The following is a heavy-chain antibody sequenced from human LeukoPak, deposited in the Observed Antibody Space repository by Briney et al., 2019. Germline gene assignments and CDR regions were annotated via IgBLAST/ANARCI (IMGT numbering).Heavy chain of an antibody. V-gene: IGHV4-59*01. CDR2: IYYSGST. D-gene: IGHD4-17*01. CDR3: ARYGDYKWDYYYGMDV. CDR1: GGSISSYY. J-gene: IGHJ6*02. Sequence: SETLSLTCTVSGGSISSYYWSWIRQPPGKGLEWIGYIYYSGSTNYNPSLKSRVSISVDTSKNQFSLKLSSVTAADTAVYYCARYGDYKWDYYYGMDVWGQGTTVTVSS.